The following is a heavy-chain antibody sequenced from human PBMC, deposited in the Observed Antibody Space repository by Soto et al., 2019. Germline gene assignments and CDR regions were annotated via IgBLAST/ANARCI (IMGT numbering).Heavy chain of an antibody. J-gene: IGHJ4*02. CDR2: IIPIFGTA. CDR1: GGTFSSYA. Sequence: WASVKVSCKASGGTFSSYAISWVRQAPGQGLEWMGGIIPIFGTANYAQKFQGRVTITADESTSTAYMELSSLRSEDTAVYYCAREDPHDRLDYWGQGTLVTVSS. V-gene: IGHV1-69*13. CDR3: AREDPHDRLDY.